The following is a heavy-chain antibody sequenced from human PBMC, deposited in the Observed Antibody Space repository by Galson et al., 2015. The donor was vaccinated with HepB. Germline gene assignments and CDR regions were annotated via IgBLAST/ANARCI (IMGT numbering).Heavy chain of an antibody. CDR3: AKAYRYGSGSNFLFFDY. CDR2: ISHDGSNK. J-gene: IGHJ4*02. Sequence: SLRLSCAGSGFSFNTHGMHWVRQAPGKGLEWVSLISHDGSNKEYGDSVKGRFTISRDDSENTLYLQMNSLRAEDTAVYYCAKAYRYGSGSNFLFFDYWGQGALVTVSS. CDR1: GFSFNTHG. V-gene: IGHV3-30*18. D-gene: IGHD3-10*01.